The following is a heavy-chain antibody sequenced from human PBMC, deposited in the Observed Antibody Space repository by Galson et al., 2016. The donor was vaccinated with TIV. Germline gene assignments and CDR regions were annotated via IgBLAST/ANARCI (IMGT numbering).Heavy chain of an antibody. V-gene: IGHV5-51*01. D-gene: IGHD3-3*01. Sequence: QSGAEVKKPGGSLKISCKTSGYRFSHSWIGWVRQKPGKGLEWVGHIYPGDSDTRYSPSFQGHVTISADTSIDTAYLQWGSLKASDTAIYYCARHGYDFWNGQDYLFYGMDVWGQGTTVTVSS. CDR3: ARHGYDFWNGQDYLFYGMDV. J-gene: IGHJ6*02. CDR1: GYRFSHSW. CDR2: IYPGDSDT.